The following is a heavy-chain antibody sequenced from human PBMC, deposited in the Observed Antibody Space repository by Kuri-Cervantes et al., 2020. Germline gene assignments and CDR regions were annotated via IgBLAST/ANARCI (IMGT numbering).Heavy chain of an antibody. Sequence: GESLKISCAASGFTFSSYWMSWVRQAPGKGLEWVANIRKDGSEKYYVDSVKGRFTISRDNAKNSLYLQMNSLRAEDTALYYCAKDFDFDWLLRGIDDWGQGTLVTVSS. CDR1: GFTFSSYW. CDR3: AKDFDFDWLLRGIDD. J-gene: IGHJ4*02. V-gene: IGHV3-7*03. D-gene: IGHD3-9*01. CDR2: IRKDGSEK.